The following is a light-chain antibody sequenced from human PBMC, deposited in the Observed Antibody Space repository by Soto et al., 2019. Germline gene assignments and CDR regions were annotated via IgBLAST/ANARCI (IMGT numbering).Light chain of an antibody. Sequence: DIQMTQSPSSLSASIGDRVTITCQASQNIAKYLNWYQQKPGKAPQVLIYDASTLETGVPSSFSGSGSATHFTFTISSLQPEDFATYYCQQYGDLPLTFGGGTKVEI. V-gene: IGKV1-33*01. CDR2: DAS. CDR1: QNIAKY. J-gene: IGKJ4*01. CDR3: QQYGDLPLT.